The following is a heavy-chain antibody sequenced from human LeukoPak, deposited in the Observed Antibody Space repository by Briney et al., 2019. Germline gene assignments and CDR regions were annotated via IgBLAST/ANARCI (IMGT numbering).Heavy chain of an antibody. D-gene: IGHD3-22*01. CDR3: AREDYYDSSGSLDY. CDR1: GFTFNSYA. CDR2: IWYDGSNK. J-gene: IGHJ4*02. V-gene: IGHV3-33*08. Sequence: PGGSLRLSCAASGFTFNSYAMSWVRQAPGKGLEWVAVIWYDGSNKYYADSVKGRFTISRDNSKNTLYLQMNSLRAEDTAVYYCAREDYYDSSGSLDYWGQETLVTVSS.